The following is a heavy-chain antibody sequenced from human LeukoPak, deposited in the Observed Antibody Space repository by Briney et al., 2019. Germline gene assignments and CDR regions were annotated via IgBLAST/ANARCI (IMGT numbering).Heavy chain of an antibody. CDR3: ARETLTPSRWFDP. J-gene: IGHJ5*02. Sequence: SQTLSLTCTVSGGSISSGDYYWSWIRQPPEKGLEWIGYIYYSGSTYYNPSPKSRVTISVDTSKNQFSLKLSSVTAADTAVYYCARETLTPSRWFDPWGQGTLVTVSS. CDR2: IYYSGST. V-gene: IGHV4-30-4*01. D-gene: IGHD4-17*01. CDR1: GGSISSGDYY.